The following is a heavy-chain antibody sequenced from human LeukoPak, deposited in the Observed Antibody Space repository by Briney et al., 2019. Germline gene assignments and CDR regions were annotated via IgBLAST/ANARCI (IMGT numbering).Heavy chain of an antibody. CDR1: GFTFSTYG. V-gene: IGHV3-30*18. D-gene: IGHD6-19*01. CDR3: AKGEDSSGWYYFDY. J-gene: IGHJ4*02. Sequence: GRSLRLSCTASGFTFSTYGMHWVRQAPGKGLEWVALISYDGTNKYYADSVKGRFTISRDNSKNTLYLQMNSLSADDTAVYYCAKGEDSSGWYYFDYWGQGTLVTVSS. CDR2: ISYDGTNK.